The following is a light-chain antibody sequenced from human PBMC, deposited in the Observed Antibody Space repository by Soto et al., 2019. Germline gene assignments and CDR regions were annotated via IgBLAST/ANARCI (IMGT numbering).Light chain of an antibody. CDR3: QQYGSSSGLT. CDR1: QSVSSY. V-gene: IGKV3-20*01. J-gene: IGKJ4*01. Sequence: EMVMTQSPATLSVSPGQRATLSCRASQSVSSYLAWYQQKPGQAPRLLIYGASSRATGIPDRFSGSGSGTDFTLTISRLEPEDFAVYYCQQYGSSSGLTFGGGTKVDIK. CDR2: GAS.